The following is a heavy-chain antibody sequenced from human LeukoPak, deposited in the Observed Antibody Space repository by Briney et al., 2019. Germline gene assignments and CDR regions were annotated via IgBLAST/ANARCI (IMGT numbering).Heavy chain of an antibody. J-gene: IGHJ4*02. CDR1: GFTVSSNY. D-gene: IGHD2-21*02. Sequence: GGSLRLSCAASGFTVSSNYMSWVRQAPGKGLEWVSVIYSGGSTYYADSVKGRFTISRDNSKNTLYLQMNSLRAEDTAVYYCNVVVTAIPFFDYWGQGTLVTVSS. CDR2: IYSGGST. CDR3: NVVVTAIPFFDY. V-gene: IGHV3-53*01.